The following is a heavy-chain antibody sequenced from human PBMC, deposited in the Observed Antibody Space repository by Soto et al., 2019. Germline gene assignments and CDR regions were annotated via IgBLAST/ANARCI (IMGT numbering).Heavy chain of an antibody. Sequence: ASETLSLTCTVSGGSISSGDYYWSWIRQPPGKGLEWIGYIYYSGSTYYNPSLKSRVTISVDTSKNQFSLKLSSVTAADTAVYYCASNYYDSSGHPFDYWGQGTLVTVSS. CDR3: ASNYYDSSGHPFDY. CDR1: GGSISSGDYY. D-gene: IGHD3-22*01. V-gene: IGHV4-30-4*01. J-gene: IGHJ4*02. CDR2: IYYSGST.